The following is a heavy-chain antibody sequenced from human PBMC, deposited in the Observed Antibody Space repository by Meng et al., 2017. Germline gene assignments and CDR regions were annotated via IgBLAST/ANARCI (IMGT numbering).Heavy chain of an antibody. Sequence: QVQLPEAGPGLVKPSGTLSLTVGVSGGSISSFDWWSWVRQPPGKGLEWIGEIYHGGNTNYNPSLKSRVTISIDKSKNQFSLKLSSVTAADTAVYYCASWIYSCGWQWGQGTLVTVSS. CDR1: GGSISSFDW. V-gene: IGHV4-4*02. CDR2: IYHGGNT. D-gene: IGHD6-19*01. CDR3: ASWIYSCGWQ. J-gene: IGHJ4*02.